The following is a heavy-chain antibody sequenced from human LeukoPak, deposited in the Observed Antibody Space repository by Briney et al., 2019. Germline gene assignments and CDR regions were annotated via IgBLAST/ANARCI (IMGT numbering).Heavy chain of an antibody. J-gene: IGHJ6*03. CDR3: ARVVSAAAGNLYYYYYYMDV. CDR2: INPSGGST. V-gene: IGHV1-46*01. Sequence: ASVKVSCKASGYTFTSYYMHWVRQAPGQGLEWMGIINPSGGSTSYAQKFQGRVTMTRDTSISTAYMELSRLRSDDTAVYYCARVVSAAAGNLYYYYYYMDVWGKGTTVTVSS. CDR1: GYTFTSYY. D-gene: IGHD6-13*01.